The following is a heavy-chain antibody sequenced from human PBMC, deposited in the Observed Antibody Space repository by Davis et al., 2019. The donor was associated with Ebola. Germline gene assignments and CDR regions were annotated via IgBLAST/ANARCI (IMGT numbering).Heavy chain of an antibody. CDR1: GGSISSSNW. Sequence: MPSETLSLTCAASGGSISSSNWWSWVRQPPGKGLEWIGEIYHSGSTNYNPSLKSRVTISVDKSKNQFSLKLSSVTAADTAVYYCAKRFLEWLGIDYWGQGTLVTVSS. D-gene: IGHD3-3*01. J-gene: IGHJ4*02. CDR2: IYHSGST. CDR3: AKRFLEWLGIDY. V-gene: IGHV4-4*02.